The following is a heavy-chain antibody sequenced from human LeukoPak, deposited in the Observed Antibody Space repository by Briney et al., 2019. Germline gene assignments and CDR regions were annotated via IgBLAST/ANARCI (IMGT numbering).Heavy chain of an antibody. V-gene: IGHV3-23*01. J-gene: IGHJ4*02. CDR1: GFTFSRYG. Sequence: GGSLRLSCAASGFTFSRYGMSWVRQAPGKGLEWVSAISGSGGSTYYADSVKGRFTISRDDSKNTLYLQMRNLRADDTAVYYCAKDGAWLRFDDWGQGILVTVSS. CDR2: ISGSGGST. CDR3: AKDGAWLRFDD. D-gene: IGHD5-12*01.